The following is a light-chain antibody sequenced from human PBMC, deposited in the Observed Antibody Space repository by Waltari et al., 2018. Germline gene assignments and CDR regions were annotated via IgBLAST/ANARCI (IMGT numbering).Light chain of an antibody. CDR3: CLYASSYTPFFV. Sequence: QSALTQPASVSGSPGQSIPISCIVTSSSIGGYNSVSWHQQPPRKAPKVMIYNVNNPPSGVSDRFSGSKSGNTASLTISGLQAEDEADYFCCLYASSYTPFFVFGTGTKLTVL. CDR1: SSSIGGYNS. J-gene: IGLJ1*01. CDR2: NVN. V-gene: IGLV2-14*03.